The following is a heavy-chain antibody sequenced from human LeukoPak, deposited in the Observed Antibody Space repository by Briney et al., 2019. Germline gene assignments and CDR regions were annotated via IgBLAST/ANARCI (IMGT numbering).Heavy chain of an antibody. Sequence: SETLSLTCAVYGGSFSGYYWSWIRQPPGKGLEWIGEINHSGSTNYNPSLKSRVTISVDTSKNQFSLKLSSVTAADTAVYYCARASYYGSGTIYPLYYYYYYMDVWGKGTTVTVSS. J-gene: IGHJ6*03. D-gene: IGHD3-10*01. CDR1: GGSFSGYY. V-gene: IGHV4-34*01. CDR2: INHSGST. CDR3: ARASYYGSGTIYPLYYYYYYMDV.